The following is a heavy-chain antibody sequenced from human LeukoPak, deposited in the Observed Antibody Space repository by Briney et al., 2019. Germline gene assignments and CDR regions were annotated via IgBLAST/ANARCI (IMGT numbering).Heavy chain of an antibody. CDR2: IKGDGIST. V-gene: IGHV3-74*01. J-gene: IGHJ6*02. D-gene: IGHD2-15*01. CDR3: ARGVANYYYGMDV. Sequence: GGSLRLSCAASGFDFSSNWMHWVRHAPGQGLVWVSRIKGDGISTNYADSVKGRFTISRDNSKNTLYLQMNSLRAEDTAVYYCARGVANYYYGMDVWGQGTTVTVSS. CDR1: GFDFSSNW.